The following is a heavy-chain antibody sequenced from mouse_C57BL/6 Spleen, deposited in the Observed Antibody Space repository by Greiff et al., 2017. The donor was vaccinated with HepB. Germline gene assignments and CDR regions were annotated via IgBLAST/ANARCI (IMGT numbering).Heavy chain of an antibody. CDR3: ARPDYDDGFAY. Sequence: QVQLQQPGAELVMPGASVKLSCKASGYTFTSYWMHWVKQRPGQGLEWIGEIDPSDSYTNYNQKFKGKSTLTVYKSSSTAYMQLSSLTSADSAVYYCARPDYDDGFAYWGQGTLVTVSA. V-gene: IGHV1-69*01. CDR2: IDPSDSYT. J-gene: IGHJ3*01. CDR1: GYTFTSYW. D-gene: IGHD2-4*01.